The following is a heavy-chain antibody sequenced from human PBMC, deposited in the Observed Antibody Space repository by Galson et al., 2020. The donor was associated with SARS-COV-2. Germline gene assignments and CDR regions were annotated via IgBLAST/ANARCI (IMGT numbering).Heavy chain of an antibody. CDR1: GYTFTSYG. D-gene: IGHD3-22*01. CDR2: ISAYNGNT. Sequence: ASVKVSCKASGYTFTSYGISWVRQAPGQGLEWMGWISAYNGNTNYAQKLQGRVTMTTDTSTSTAYMELRSLRSDDTAVYYCAREVVVITHYYGMDVWGQGTTVTVSS. CDR3: AREVVVITHYYGMDV. V-gene: IGHV1-18*01. J-gene: IGHJ6*02.